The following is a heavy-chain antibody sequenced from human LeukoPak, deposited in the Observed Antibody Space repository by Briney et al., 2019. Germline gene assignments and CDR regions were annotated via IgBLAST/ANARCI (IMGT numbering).Heavy chain of an antibody. D-gene: IGHD6-19*01. CDR2: ISAYNGNT. Sequence: ASVKVSCKASGYTFTSYGISWVRQAPGQGLEWMGWISAYNGNTNYAQKLQGRVTMTTDTSTSTAYMELRSLRSDDTAVYYCARQAAVAGRLGYYSYGMDVWGQGTTVTVSS. J-gene: IGHJ6*02. V-gene: IGHV1-18*01. CDR3: ARQAAVAGRLGYYSYGMDV. CDR1: GYTFTSYG.